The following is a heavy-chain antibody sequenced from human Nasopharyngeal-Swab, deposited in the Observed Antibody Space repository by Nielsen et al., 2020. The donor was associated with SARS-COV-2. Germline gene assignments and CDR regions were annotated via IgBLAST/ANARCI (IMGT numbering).Heavy chain of an antibody. J-gene: IGHJ6*03. CDR2: TNHSGST. Sequence: VRQMPGKGLEWIGETNHSGSTNYNPSLKSRVTISVDTSKNQFSLKLSSVTAADTAVYYCARADIVVVPAAPIYYMDVWGKGTTVTVSS. D-gene: IGHD2-2*01. CDR3: ARADIVVVPAAPIYYMDV. V-gene: IGHV4-34*01.